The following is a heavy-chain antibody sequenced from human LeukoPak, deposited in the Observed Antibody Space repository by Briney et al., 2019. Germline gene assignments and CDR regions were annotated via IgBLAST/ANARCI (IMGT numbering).Heavy chain of an antibody. J-gene: IGHJ3*02. CDR1: GGSISSYY. Sequence: PSETLSLTCTVSGGSISSYYWSWIRQPPGKGLEWIGYIYTSGSTNYDPSLKSRVTISVDTSKNQFSLKLSSVTAADTAVYYCARGFGAFDIWGQGTMVTVSS. CDR3: ARGFGAFDI. D-gene: IGHD3-10*01. V-gene: IGHV4-4*09. CDR2: IYTSGST.